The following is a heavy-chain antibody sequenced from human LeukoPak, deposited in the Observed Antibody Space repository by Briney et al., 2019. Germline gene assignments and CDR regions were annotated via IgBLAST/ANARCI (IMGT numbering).Heavy chain of an antibody. CDR3: ARVNWNDGGYYYYYMDV. CDR2: IYTSGST. CDR1: GGSISSYY. V-gene: IGHV4-4*07. D-gene: IGHD1-1*01. Sequence: PSETLSLTCTVSGGSISSYYWSWIRQPAGKGLEWIGRIYTSGSTNYNPSLKSRVTMSVDTSKNQFSLKLSSVTAADTAVYYCARVNWNDGGYYYYYMDVWGKGTTVTVSS. J-gene: IGHJ6*03.